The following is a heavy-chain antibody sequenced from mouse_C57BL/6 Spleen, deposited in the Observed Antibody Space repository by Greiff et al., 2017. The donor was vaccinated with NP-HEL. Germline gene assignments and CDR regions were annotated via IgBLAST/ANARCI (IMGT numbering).Heavy chain of an antibody. Sequence: QVQLQQPGAELVKPGASVKLSCKASGYTFTSYWMHWVKQRPGQGLEWIGMIHPNSGSTNYNEKFKSKATLTVDKSSSTAYMQLSSLTSEDSAVYYCARSIYDGDWYFDVWGTGTTVTVSS. CDR3: ARSIYDGDWYFDV. V-gene: IGHV1-64*01. CDR2: IHPNSGST. D-gene: IGHD2-3*01. J-gene: IGHJ1*03. CDR1: GYTFTSYW.